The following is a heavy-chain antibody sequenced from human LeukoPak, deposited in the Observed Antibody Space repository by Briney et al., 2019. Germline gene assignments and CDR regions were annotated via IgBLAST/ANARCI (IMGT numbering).Heavy chain of an antibody. Sequence: SETLSLTCTVSGYSISSGYYWGWIRQSPGKGLEWIGSIYHGGSTYYNPSLKSRVTISVDTSKNQFSLKVNSVTAADTAVYYCARVDCSGDTCYYSDYWGQGTLVTVSS. CDR2: IYHGGST. J-gene: IGHJ4*02. D-gene: IGHD2-15*01. V-gene: IGHV4-38-2*02. CDR1: GYSISSGYY. CDR3: ARVDCSGDTCYYSDY.